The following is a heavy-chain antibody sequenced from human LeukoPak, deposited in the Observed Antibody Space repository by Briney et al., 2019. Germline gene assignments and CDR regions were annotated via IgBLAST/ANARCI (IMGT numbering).Heavy chain of an antibody. CDR1: GGSISSGGYY. CDR3: ARALGSSGYGWFDP. D-gene: IGHD3-22*01. Sequence: SETLSLTCTFSGGSISSGGYYWSWIRQHPGEGLEWIGNIYYSGSTYYNPSLKSRLTISVDTSKNQFSLKLSSVTAADTAVYYCARALGSSGYGWFDPWGQGTLVTVSS. CDR2: IYYSGST. V-gene: IGHV4-31*03. J-gene: IGHJ5*02.